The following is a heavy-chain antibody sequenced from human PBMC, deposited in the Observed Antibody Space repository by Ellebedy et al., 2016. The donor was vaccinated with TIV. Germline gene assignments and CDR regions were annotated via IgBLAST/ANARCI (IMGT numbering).Heavy chain of an antibody. CDR3: ARNPVYATTWYSS. CDR1: GGTFFSSYA. Sequence: ASVKVSCKASGGTFFSSYAVSWVRQAPGQGLEWMGGFIPIFGTTNYAQKFQGRVTITADESTSTAYMELSSLTSEDTAVYFCARNPVYATTWYSSWGQGTLVTVSS. J-gene: IGHJ5*02. V-gene: IGHV1-69*13. CDR2: FIPIFGTT. D-gene: IGHD2-21*02.